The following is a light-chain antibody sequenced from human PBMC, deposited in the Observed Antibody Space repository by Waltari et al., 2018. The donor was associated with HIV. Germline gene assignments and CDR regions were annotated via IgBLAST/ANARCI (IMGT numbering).Light chain of an antibody. CDR3: AAWDDGLNAL. V-gene: IGLV1-44*01. Sequence: QSVLTQAPSASGTPGQRVTISCSGRRSNIGGNSVTWYQQLPGTAPRLLIYLNNQRPSGVPDRFSGSKSGTSASLAISGLQSEDEADYYCAAWDDGLNALFGGGTKLTVL. J-gene: IGLJ2*01. CDR1: RSNIGGNS. CDR2: LNN.